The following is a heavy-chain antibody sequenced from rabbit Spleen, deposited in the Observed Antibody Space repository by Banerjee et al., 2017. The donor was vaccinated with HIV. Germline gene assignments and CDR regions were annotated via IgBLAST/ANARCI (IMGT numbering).Heavy chain of an antibody. CDR1: GIDFSSSYY. Sequence: QSLEESGGDLVKPGASLTLTCKASGIDFSSSYYMCWVRQAPGKGLEWIACINIVTGKAVYARWAKGRFIMSRTSSTTVTLQMTSLTVADTATYFCARDTGSSFSTYGMDLWGQGTLVTVS. D-gene: IGHD8-1*01. CDR2: INIVTGKA. V-gene: IGHV1S40*01. CDR3: ARDTGSSFSTYGMDL. J-gene: IGHJ6*01.